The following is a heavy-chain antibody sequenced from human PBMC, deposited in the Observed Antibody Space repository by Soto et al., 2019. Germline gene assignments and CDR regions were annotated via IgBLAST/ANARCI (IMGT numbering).Heavy chain of an antibody. CDR1: GFVFSDYA. Sequence: EVQLLDSGGGWVQPGGSLRLSCVASGFVFSDYAMSWVRQAPGKGLEWVSAISAGGSDTYYADSVKGRFTVSRVNSKITLYLQMNTLRAEDTAIYYCASVPIWCGSSSCYTEGFDSWGQGTRVTVSS. CDR2: ISAGGSDT. CDR3: ASVPIWCGSSSCYTEGFDS. V-gene: IGHV3-23*01. D-gene: IGHD2-2*01. J-gene: IGHJ4*02.